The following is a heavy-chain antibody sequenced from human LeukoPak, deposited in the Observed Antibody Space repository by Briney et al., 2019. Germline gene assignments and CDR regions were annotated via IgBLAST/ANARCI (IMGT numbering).Heavy chain of an antibody. CDR1: GFTFSGCS. CDR3: ARSDLRFLELLDY. V-gene: IGHV3-48*02. J-gene: IGHJ4*02. D-gene: IGHD3-3*01. Sequence: PGGSLRLSCAASGFTFSGCSMNWVRQAPGKGLEWVSYISSSSNKIYYADSVKGRFITSRDNAKNSLYLQMNSLRDEDTAVYYCARSDLRFLELLDYWGQGTLVTVSS. CDR2: ISSSSNKI.